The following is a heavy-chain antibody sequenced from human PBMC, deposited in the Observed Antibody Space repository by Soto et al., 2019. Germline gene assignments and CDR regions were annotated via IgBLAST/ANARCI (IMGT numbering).Heavy chain of an antibody. D-gene: IGHD3-10*02. CDR1: GFTFTAYA. CDR3: ASYVRGPAFYLDS. Sequence: GGSLRLSCAASGFTFTAYAMSWVRQAPGKGLEWASVISKNGDEEYYADSVTGRFTISRDSSNNLLYLRMSSLRVEDTAVYYCASYVRGPAFYLDSWGQGTLVTVSS. V-gene: IGHV3-23*01. CDR2: ISKNGDEE. J-gene: IGHJ4*02.